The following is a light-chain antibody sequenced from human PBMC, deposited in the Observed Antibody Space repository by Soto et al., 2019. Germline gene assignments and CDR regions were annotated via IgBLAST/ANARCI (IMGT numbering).Light chain of an antibody. CDR2: KAS. CDR1: QTISSC. Sequence: DIQMTQSPSTLSVSVGDRVTITCRASQTISSCLAWYQQKPGKAPKLLIYKASTLKSGVPSRFRGSGSGTEFTLTISCLKPDDFANYYCQHYNSYSEFSFGPGTKVDIK. CDR3: QHYNSYSEFS. J-gene: IGKJ3*01. V-gene: IGKV1-5*03.